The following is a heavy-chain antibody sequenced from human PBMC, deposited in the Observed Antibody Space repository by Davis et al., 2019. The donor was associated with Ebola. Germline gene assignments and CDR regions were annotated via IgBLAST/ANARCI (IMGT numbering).Heavy chain of an antibody. J-gene: IGHJ4*02. D-gene: IGHD3-22*01. Sequence: MPSETLSLTCTVSGGSISSYYWSWIRQPPGKGLEWIGYIYYSGSTNYNPSLKSRVTISVDTSKNQFSLKLSSVTAADTAVYYCARAPDDYYYDSSGYHRRGYYFDYWGQGTLVTVSS. CDR3: ARAPDDYYYDSSGYHRRGYYFDY. CDR1: GGSISSYY. CDR2: IYYSGST. V-gene: IGHV4-59*12.